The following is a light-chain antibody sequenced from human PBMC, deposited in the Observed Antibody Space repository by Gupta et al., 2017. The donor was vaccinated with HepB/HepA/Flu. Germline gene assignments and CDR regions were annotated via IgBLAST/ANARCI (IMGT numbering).Light chain of an antibody. CDR1: QSVSSSY. J-gene: IGKJ5*01. CDR2: GAS. V-gene: IGKV3-20*01. Sequence: EIVLTQSPGTLSLSPGERATLSCRASQSVSSSYLAWYQQKPGQAPRLLIYGASSRATGIPDRFSGSGSGTEFTLTISRLEPEDFAVYYCQHYCSSLFTFGQGTQLDIK. CDR3: QHYCSSLFT.